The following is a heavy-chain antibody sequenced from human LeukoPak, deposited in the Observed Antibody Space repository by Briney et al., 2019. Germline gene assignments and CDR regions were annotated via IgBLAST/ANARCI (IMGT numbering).Heavy chain of an antibody. Sequence: PGGSLRLSCKGSGYSFTSYWIAWVRQMPGKGLEWMGLIYPGDSDTRYSPSFQGQVTISADKSISTAYLQWSSLQASDTAIYYCARRKDCSSTNCRDYWGQGTLVTVSS. CDR3: ARRKDCSSTNCRDY. V-gene: IGHV5-51*01. J-gene: IGHJ4*02. D-gene: IGHD2-2*01. CDR1: GYSFTSYW. CDR2: IYPGDSDT.